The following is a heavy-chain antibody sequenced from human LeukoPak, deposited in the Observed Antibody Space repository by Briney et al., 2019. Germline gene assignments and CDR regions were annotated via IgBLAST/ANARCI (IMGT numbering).Heavy chain of an antibody. V-gene: IGHV3-23*01. CDR1: GFTFSTYA. CDR3: VKALLKYAYFDAFDI. J-gene: IGHJ3*02. Sequence: GGSLRLSCAASGFTFSTYAMGWVRQAPGKGLEWVSAITGSGSRTYYADSVKGRFTISRDNSKNTLYLQMSRLRAEDTAVYYCVKALLKYAYFDAFDIWGQGTMVTVSS. CDR2: ITGSGSRT. D-gene: IGHD2-21*01.